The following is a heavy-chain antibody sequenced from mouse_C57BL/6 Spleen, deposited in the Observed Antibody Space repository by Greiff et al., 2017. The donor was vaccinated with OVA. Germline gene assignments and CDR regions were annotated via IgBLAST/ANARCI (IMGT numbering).Heavy chain of an antibody. D-gene: IGHD1-1*01. CDR3: ARSITTAPPDY. CDR1: GYAFSSSW. V-gene: IGHV1-82*01. Sequence: VKLQESGPELVKPGASVKISCKASGYAFSSSWMNWVKQRPGKGLEWIGRIYPGDGDTNYNGKFKGKATLTADKSSSTAYMQLSSLTSEDSAVYFCARSITTAPPDYWGQGTTLTVSS. J-gene: IGHJ2*01. CDR2: IYPGDGDT.